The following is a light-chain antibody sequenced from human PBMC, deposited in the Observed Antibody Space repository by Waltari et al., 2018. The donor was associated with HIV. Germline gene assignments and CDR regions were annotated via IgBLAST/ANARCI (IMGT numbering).Light chain of an antibody. CDR1: NIGSKS. CDR3: QVWDGTSDPWV. J-gene: IGLJ3*02. CDR2: DDS. Sequence: SYGLTQPPSVSVAPGKTASITCERNNIGSKSVKWYQQKTGQAPVLVMYDDSGRPSGIPERFSGSNSGNTATLTISRVEAGDEADYYCQVWDGTSDPWVFGGGTKLTVL. V-gene: IGLV3-21*04.